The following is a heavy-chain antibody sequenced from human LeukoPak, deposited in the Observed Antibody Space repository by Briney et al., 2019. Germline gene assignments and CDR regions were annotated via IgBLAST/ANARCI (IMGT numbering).Heavy chain of an antibody. CDR2: ISGSGAYT. D-gene: IGHD3-10*01. Sequence: GGSLRLSCAASGFTFSSYAMNWVRQAPGKGLEWVSSISGSGAYTYYADFVKGRFTVSRDNSKNMVFLEVNSLRAEDTATYFCAKGRILWFGEQSDFDYWGQGTLVTVSS. CDR1: GFTFSSYA. J-gene: IGHJ4*02. CDR3: AKGRILWFGEQSDFDY. V-gene: IGHV3-23*01.